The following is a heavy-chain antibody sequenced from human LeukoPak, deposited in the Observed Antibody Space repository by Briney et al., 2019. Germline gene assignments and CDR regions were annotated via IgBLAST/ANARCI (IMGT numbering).Heavy chain of an antibody. D-gene: IGHD5-18*01. CDR2: ISGSGGST. CDR1: GFTFSSYA. Sequence: PGGSLRLSCAASGFTFSSYAMSWVRQAPGKGLEWVSAISGSGGSTYYADSVKGRFTISRDNSRNTLYLQMNSLRAEDTAVYYCAKGRGYLYYGMDVWGQGTTVTVSS. V-gene: IGHV3-23*01. J-gene: IGHJ6*02. CDR3: AKGRGYLYYGMDV.